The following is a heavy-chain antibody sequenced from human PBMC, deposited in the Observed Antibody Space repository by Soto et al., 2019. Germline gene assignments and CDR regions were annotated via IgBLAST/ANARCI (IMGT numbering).Heavy chain of an antibody. D-gene: IGHD2-15*01. CDR2: INPNSGGT. V-gene: IGHV1-2*04. Sequence: ASVNVSCKASGYTFTGYYMHWVRQAPGQGLEWMGWINPNSGGTNYAQKFQGWVTMTRDTSISTAYMELSRLRSDDTAVYYCARGLRAVEYCSGGSCYSEFGHDYYYGMDVWGQGTTVTVSS. CDR1: GYTFTGYY. CDR3: ARGLRAVEYCSGGSCYSEFGHDYYYGMDV. J-gene: IGHJ6*02.